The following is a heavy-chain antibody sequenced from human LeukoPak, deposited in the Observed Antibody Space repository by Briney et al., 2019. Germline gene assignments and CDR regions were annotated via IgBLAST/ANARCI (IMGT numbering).Heavy chain of an antibody. J-gene: IGHJ4*02. CDR2: IIPIFGTA. CDR3: AREVPTAMVRSHFDY. Sequence: GSSVKVSCKASGGTFSSYAISWVRQAPGQGLEWMGGIIPIFGTANYAQKFQGRVTITADESTSTAYMELSSLRSEDTAVYYCAREVPTAMVRSHFDYWGQGTLVTVSS. CDR1: GGTFSSYA. V-gene: IGHV1-69*01. D-gene: IGHD5-18*01.